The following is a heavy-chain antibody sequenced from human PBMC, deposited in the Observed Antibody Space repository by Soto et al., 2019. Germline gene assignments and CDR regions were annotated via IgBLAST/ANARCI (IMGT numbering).Heavy chain of an antibody. CDR3: APEGYFDSRREFDT. J-gene: IGHJ5*02. CDR1: GDTFNNYD. Sequence: ASVKVSCKASGDTFNNYDINWVRQATGQRLEWMGWMNPNSGNTGYAQKFQGRVTMTRDTSIHTAYMELSSLRSEDTAIYYCAPEGYFDSRREFDTWGQGTLVTVSS. CDR2: MNPNSGNT. D-gene: IGHD3-9*01. V-gene: IGHV1-8*01.